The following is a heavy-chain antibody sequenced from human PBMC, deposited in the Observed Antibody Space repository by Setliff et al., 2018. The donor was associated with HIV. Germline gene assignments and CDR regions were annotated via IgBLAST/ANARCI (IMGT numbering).Heavy chain of an antibody. D-gene: IGHD3-10*01. CDR3: ARASAERSSVRGLAIAFDI. V-gene: IGHV4-31*01. Sequence: SETLSLTCTVSGGSISSGVFYWTWIRQLPGKGLEWIGYIHYSGNTYYKPSLKSLLSMSVDTSKNQFSLNLTSVTAADTAVYYCARASAERSSVRGLAIAFDIWGQGTMVTVSS. CDR2: IHYSGNT. CDR1: GGSISSGVFY. J-gene: IGHJ3*02.